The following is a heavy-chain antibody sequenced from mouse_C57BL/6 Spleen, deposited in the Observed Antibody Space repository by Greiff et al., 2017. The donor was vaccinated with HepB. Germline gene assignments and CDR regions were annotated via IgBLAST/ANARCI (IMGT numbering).Heavy chain of an antibody. J-gene: IGHJ4*01. CDR1: GYAFSSSW. CDR3: AGGGTTVVGDYAMDY. Sequence: VQLQQSGPELVKPGASVKISCKASGYAFSSSWMNWVKQRPGKGLEWIGRIYPGDGDTNYNGKFKGKATLTADKSASTAYMQLSSRTSEDSAVYFCAGGGTTVVGDYAMDYWGQGTSVTVSS. CDR2: IYPGDGDT. V-gene: IGHV1-82*01. D-gene: IGHD1-1*01.